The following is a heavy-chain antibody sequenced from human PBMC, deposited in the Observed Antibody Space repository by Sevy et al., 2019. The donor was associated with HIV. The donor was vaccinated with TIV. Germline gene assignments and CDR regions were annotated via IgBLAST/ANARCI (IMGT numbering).Heavy chain of an antibody. CDR3: ARVRYNYGQKYFDY. CDR1: GFTFSDYY. Sequence: GGSLRLSCTASGFTFSDYYTSWIRQAPGKGLEWVSYISTSSSYTSYPESVKGQFTNSRDNAKNSLYLQMNSLRVEDTAVYYCARVRYNYGQKYFDYWGQGTLVTVSS. V-gene: IGHV3-11*06. J-gene: IGHJ4*02. D-gene: IGHD5-18*01. CDR2: ISTSSSYT.